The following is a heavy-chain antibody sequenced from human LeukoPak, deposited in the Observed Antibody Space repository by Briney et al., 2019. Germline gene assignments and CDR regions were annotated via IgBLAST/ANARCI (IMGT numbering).Heavy chain of an antibody. D-gene: IGHD3-22*01. Sequence: GASVKVSCKASGYTFTTYAMHWVRQAPGQRLEWMGWINGNGNTKYSQKFQGRVTITRDTSASTAYIELSSLRSADTAVYYCARDQAENDSSGDYYNYGMDVWGQGTTVTVAS. V-gene: IGHV1-3*01. CDR2: INGNGNT. CDR1: GYTFTTYA. CDR3: ARDQAENDSSGDYYNYGMDV. J-gene: IGHJ6*02.